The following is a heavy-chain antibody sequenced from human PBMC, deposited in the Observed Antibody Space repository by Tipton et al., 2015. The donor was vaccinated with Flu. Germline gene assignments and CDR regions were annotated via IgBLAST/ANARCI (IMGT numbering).Heavy chain of an antibody. D-gene: IGHD3-10*01. CDR2: IYYSGST. CDR3: ARVCDPRIRYFDL. V-gene: IGHV4-59*01. J-gene: IGHJ2*01. Sequence: TLSPTCTVSGGSISSYYWGWIRQPPGQGLEWIGYIYYSGSTNYNPSLKSRVTISVDTSKNQFSLKLSSVPAADTAVYYCARVCDPRIRYFDLWGRGTLVTVSS. CDR1: GGSISSYY.